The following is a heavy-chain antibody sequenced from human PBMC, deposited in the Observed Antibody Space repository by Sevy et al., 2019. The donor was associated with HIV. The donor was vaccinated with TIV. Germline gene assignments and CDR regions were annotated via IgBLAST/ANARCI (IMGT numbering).Heavy chain of an antibody. CDR2: IYHSGST. CDR1: GGSISSSNW. V-gene: IGHV4-4*02. Sequence: SETLSLTCAVSGGSISSSNWWSWVRQPPGKGLEGIGEIYHSGSTNYNPSLKSRFTISVDKSKNQFSLKLSTVTAADTAVYYCARDKGGKPYSSSWYDYYYGMDVWGQGTTLTVSS. CDR3: ARDKGGKPYSSSWYDYYYGMDV. D-gene: IGHD6-13*01. J-gene: IGHJ6*02.